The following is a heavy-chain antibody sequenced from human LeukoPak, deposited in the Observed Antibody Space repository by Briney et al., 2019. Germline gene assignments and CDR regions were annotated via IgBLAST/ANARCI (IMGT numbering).Heavy chain of an antibody. Sequence: KTSETLSLTCAVYGGSFSGYYWSWIRQPPGKGLEWIGEINHSGSTNYNPSLKSRVTISVDTSKNQFSLKLSSVTAADTAVYYCARGSSQFDYWGQGTLVTVSS. CDR2: INHSGST. J-gene: IGHJ4*02. CDR1: GGSFSGYY. CDR3: ARGSSQFDY. D-gene: IGHD6-13*01. V-gene: IGHV4-34*01.